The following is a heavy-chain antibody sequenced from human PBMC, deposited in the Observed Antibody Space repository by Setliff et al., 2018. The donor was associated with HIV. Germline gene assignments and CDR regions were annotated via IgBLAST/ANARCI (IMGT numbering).Heavy chain of an antibody. CDR3: ARLRGSAYAKARFFDY. D-gene: IGHD2-8*01. V-gene: IGHV4-61*09. CDR1: GGSISSGSHY. CDR2: IYTSGST. Sequence: SETLSLTCTVSGGSISSGSHYWSWIRQPAGKGLEWIGHIYTSGSTNYNPSLKSRVTISVDTSKNQFSLKLSSVTAADTAVYYCARLRGSAYAKARFFDYWGQGTLVTVSS. J-gene: IGHJ4*02.